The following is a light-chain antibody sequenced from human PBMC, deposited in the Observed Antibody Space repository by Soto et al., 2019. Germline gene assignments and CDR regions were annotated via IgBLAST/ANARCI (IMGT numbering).Light chain of an antibody. CDR3: QVWDVTSVV. Sequence: SYELTQPVSVSVALGQTARISCGGNNIGNKNVHWYQQRPGQAPVLVIYKDRNRPSGIPERFSGSLSGNTAALTISRAQVGDEADYYCQVWDVTSVVFGGGTKLPVL. J-gene: IGLJ2*01. CDR1: NIGNKN. CDR2: KDR. V-gene: IGLV3-9*01.